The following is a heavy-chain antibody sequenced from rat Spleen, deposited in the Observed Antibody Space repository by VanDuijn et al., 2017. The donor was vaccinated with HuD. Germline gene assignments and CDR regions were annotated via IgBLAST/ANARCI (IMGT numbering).Heavy chain of an antibody. D-gene: IGHD2-7*01. Sequence: EVRLVESGGGLVQPGRSLKVSCAASGFTFSDYYMAWVRQAPKKGLEWVASVSPSGGITDYRDSVKGRFAISRDTAKSTLYLQMDSLGSEDTATYYCATAGSRISRFAYWGQGTLVTVSS. CDR2: VSPSGGIT. CDR3: ATAGSRISRFAY. J-gene: IGHJ3*01. V-gene: IGHV5-25*01. CDR1: GFTFSDYY.